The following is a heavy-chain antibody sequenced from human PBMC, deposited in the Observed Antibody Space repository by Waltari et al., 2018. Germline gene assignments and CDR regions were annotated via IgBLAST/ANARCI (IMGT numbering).Heavy chain of an antibody. Sequence: QLQLQESGPGLVKPSETLSLTCTVSGGSISSSSYYWGWIRQPPGKGLEWIGSIYYSGSTYDNPSLKSRVTISVDTSKNQFSLKLSSVTAADTAVYYCARHVPSTTVTDYWGQGTLVTVSS. CDR2: IYYSGST. CDR3: ARHVPSTTVTDY. CDR1: GGSISSSSYY. J-gene: IGHJ4*02. D-gene: IGHD4-4*01. V-gene: IGHV4-39*01.